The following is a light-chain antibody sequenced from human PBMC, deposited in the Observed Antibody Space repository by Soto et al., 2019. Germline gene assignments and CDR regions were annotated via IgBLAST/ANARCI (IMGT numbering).Light chain of an antibody. J-gene: IGLJ2*01. CDR2: ENN. CDR3: GTWDSSLSAVV. CDR1: SSNIGNNY. Sequence: QTVVTQPPSVSAAPGQKVTISCSGSSSNIGNNYVSWYQQLPGTAPKLLIYENNKRPSGIPDRFSGSKSGTSATLGITGLQTGDEADYYCGTWDSSLSAVVFGGGTKLNVL. V-gene: IGLV1-51*02.